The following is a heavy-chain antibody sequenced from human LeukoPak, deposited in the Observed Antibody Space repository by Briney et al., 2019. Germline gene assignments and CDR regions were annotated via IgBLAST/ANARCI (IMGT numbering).Heavy chain of an antibody. Sequence: PGGSLRLSCAASGFTFSSYAMSWVRQAPGKGLEWVSAISGSGGSTYYADSVKGRFTISRDNSKNTLYLQMNSLRAEDTAVYYCGRDSSGWYPYYFDYWGQGTLVTVSS. CDR3: GRDSSGWYPYYFDY. J-gene: IGHJ4*02. CDR2: ISGSGGST. V-gene: IGHV3-23*01. D-gene: IGHD6-19*01. CDR1: GFTFSSYA.